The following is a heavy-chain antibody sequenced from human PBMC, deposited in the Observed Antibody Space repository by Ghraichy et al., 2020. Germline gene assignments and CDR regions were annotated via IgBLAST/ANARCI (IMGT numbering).Heavy chain of an antibody. D-gene: IGHD2-15*01. J-gene: IGHJ4*02. CDR2: ISWDGGST. CDR3: AKISYRGYCSGGNCYSFDY. V-gene: IGHV3-43*01. CDR1: GFTFDDYT. Sequence: GGSLRLSCAASGFTFDDYTMHWVRQAPGKGLEWVSLISWDGGSTYYADSVKGRFTISRDNSKNSLYLQMNTLRTEDTALYYCAKISYRGYCSGGNCYSFDYWGQGTLVTVSS.